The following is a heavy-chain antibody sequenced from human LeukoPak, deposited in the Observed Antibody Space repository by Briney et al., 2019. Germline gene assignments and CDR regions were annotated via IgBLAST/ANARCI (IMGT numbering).Heavy chain of an antibody. D-gene: IGHD2-2*01. Sequence: GGSLRLSCAASGFTFSSYAMHWVRQAPGKGLEWVAVISYDGSNKYYADSVKGRFTISRDNSKNTLYLQMNSLRAEDTAVYYCARVYCSSTSCLFDYWGQGTLVTVSS. J-gene: IGHJ4*02. CDR1: GFTFSSYA. CDR2: ISYDGSNK. V-gene: IGHV3-30-3*01. CDR3: ARVYCSSTSCLFDY.